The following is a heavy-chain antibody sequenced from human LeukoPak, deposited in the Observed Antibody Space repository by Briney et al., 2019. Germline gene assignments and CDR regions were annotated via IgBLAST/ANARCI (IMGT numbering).Heavy chain of an antibody. Sequence: PGGSLRLSCAVSGFTFSDYAMSWVRQAPGKGLEWVSHISGSGGSTYYADSVKGRFTISRDNSKNTLYLQMNSLRAEDTAVYYCAKAYEKSGYSSGWPDYWGQGTLVTVSS. J-gene: IGHJ4*02. CDR1: GFTFSDYA. V-gene: IGHV3-23*01. D-gene: IGHD6-19*01. CDR3: AKAYEKSGYSSGWPDY. CDR2: ISGSGGST.